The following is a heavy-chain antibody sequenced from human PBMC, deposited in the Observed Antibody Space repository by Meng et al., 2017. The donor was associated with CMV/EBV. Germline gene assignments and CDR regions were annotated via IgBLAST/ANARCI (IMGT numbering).Heavy chain of an antibody. D-gene: IGHD2-8*02. CDR2: ISSSGSTI. Sequence: GESLKISCAASGFTFSDYYMIWIRQAPGKGLEWVSYISSSGSTIYYADSVKGRFTISRDNAKNSLYLQMNSLRAEDTAVYYCAAELVADYYYYYGMDVWGQGTTVTVSS. J-gene: IGHJ6*02. CDR1: GFTFSDYY. V-gene: IGHV3-11*04. CDR3: AAELVADYYYYYGMDV.